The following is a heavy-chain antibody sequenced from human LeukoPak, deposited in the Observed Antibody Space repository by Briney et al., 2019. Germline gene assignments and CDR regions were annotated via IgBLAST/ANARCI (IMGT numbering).Heavy chain of an antibody. CDR2: IIPIFGTA. D-gene: IGHD3-10*01. J-gene: IGHJ4*02. CDR1: GGTFSSCA. Sequence: ASVKVSCKASGGTFSSCAISWVRQAPGQGLEWMGRIIPIFGTANYAQKFQGRVTITTDESTSTAYMELSSLRSEDTAVYYCARDQMVRTRELDYWGQGTLVTVSS. CDR3: ARDQMVRTRELDY. V-gene: IGHV1-69*05.